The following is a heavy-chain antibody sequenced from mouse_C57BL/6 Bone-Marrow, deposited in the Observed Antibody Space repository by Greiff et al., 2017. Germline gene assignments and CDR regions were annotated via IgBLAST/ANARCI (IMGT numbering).Heavy chain of an antibody. V-gene: IGHV1-64*01. CDR2: IHPNSGST. D-gene: IGHD1-1*01. J-gene: IGHJ2*01. Sequence: QVQLKQPGAELVKPGASVKLSCKASGYTFTSYWMHWVKQRPGQGLEWIGMIHPNSGSTNYNEKFKSKATLTVDKSSSTAYMQLSSLTSEDSAVYYCAPYYYGSTFDDWGQGTTLTVSS. CDR3: APYYYGSTFDD. CDR1: GYTFTSYW.